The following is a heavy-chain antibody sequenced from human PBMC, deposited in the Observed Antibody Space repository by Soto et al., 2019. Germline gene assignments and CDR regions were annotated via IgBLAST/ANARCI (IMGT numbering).Heavy chain of an antibody. CDR3: ARASGTYSKLTY. J-gene: IGHJ4*02. CDR1: GYSLTAYV. CDR2: ISAGNDNT. Sequence: QVHLVQSGAEVKKPGASVKVSCKASGYSLTAYVMHWVRQAPGQRLEWMGWISAGNDNTKYSPKLQGRVYITWDTSASTAYMELSSLRSEDTAVYYCARASGTYSKLTYWGQGTLVTVSS. V-gene: IGHV1-3*01. D-gene: IGHD1-26*01.